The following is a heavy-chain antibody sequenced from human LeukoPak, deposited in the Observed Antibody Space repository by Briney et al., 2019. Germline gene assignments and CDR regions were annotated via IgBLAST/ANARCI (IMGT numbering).Heavy chain of an antibody. V-gene: IGHV3-7*01. J-gene: IGHJ4*02. D-gene: IGHD2-2*01. CDR2: IKQDGNEK. Sequence: GGSLRLSCVASGFTSSSNWMSWFRQAPGRGPEGVANIKQDGNEKYYVDSVKGRFTNSRNNAKNSLYLQMNSLGAEDTAVYYCARRYCSSSSCHLDYWGQGTLVTVSS. CDR3: ARRYCSSSSCHLDY. CDR1: GFTSSSNW.